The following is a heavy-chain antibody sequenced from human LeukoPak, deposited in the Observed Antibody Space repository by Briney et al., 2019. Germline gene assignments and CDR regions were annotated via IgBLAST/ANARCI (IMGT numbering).Heavy chain of an antibody. CDR2: IYYSGST. Sequence: SETLSLTCTVSGGSISSYYWSWIRQPPGKGLEWIGYIYYSGSTNYNPSLKSRVTISVDASKNQFSLKLSSVTAADAAVYYCARSRGSGSYWANWFDPWGQGTLVTVSS. J-gene: IGHJ5*02. CDR3: ARSRGSGSYWANWFDP. CDR1: GGSISSYY. V-gene: IGHV4-59*01. D-gene: IGHD3-10*01.